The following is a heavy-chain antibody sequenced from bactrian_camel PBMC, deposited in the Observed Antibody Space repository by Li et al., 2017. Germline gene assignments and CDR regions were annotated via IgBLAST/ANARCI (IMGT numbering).Heavy chain of an antibody. CDR1: RNTYLSSYC. J-gene: IGHJ6*01. V-gene: IGHV3-3*01. CDR2: IWLGGGRT. CDR3: QARPPVGSRCWPDTVWGQGTQVTVSSDDSEGS. D-gene: IGHD3*01. Sequence: QVQLVESGGGSVQAGGSLRLSCAASRNTYLSSYCMGWFRQTPGMEREGVATIWLGGGRTYYADSVKGRFTISQDKAKITLFLQMDSLKVEDTGNYHCQARPPVGSRCWPDTVWGQGTQVTVSSDDSEGSWSQGTQVTVS.